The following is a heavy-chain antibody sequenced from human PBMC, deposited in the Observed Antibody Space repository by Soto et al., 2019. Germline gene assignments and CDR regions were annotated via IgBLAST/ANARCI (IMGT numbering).Heavy chain of an antibody. D-gene: IGHD4-17*01. Sequence: GGSLRLSCAASGFTFSSYAMSWVRQAPGKGLEWVSAISGSGGSTYYADSVKGRFTISRDNSKNTLYLQMNSLRAEDTAVYYCAKAVAEMTTVTTSNSGWFDPWGQGTLVTVSS. CDR1: GFTFSSYA. CDR3: AKAVAEMTTVTTSNSGWFDP. V-gene: IGHV3-23*01. CDR2: ISGSGGST. J-gene: IGHJ5*02.